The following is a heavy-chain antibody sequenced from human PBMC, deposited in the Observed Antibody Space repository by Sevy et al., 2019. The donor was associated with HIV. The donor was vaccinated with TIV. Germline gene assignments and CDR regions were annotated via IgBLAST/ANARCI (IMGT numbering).Heavy chain of an antibody. V-gene: IGHV4-39*01. CDR2: IYYSGST. J-gene: IGHJ4*02. D-gene: IGHD3-16*02. CDR3: ARRYYDYIWGSYRPTPYYFDY. CDR1: GGSISSSSYY. Sequence: SETLSLTCTVSGGSISSSSYYWGWIRQPPGKGLEWIGSIYYSGSTYYNPSLMSRVTISVDTSKNQFSLKLSSVTAADTAVYYCARRYYDYIWGSYRPTPYYFDYWGQGTLVTVSS.